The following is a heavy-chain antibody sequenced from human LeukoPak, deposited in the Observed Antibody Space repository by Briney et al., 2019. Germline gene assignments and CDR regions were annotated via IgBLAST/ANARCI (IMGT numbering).Heavy chain of an antibody. V-gene: IGHV7-4-1*02. CDR1: GYSFTNYA. D-gene: IGHD3-16*02. CDR2: IHPSTGNP. Sequence: GASVKVSCTASGYSFTNYAMNWVRQAPGQGLEWMGWIHPSTGNPTYAQGFTGRFVFSLDTSVSTTYLQISSLKAEDTAAYFCARAFQALGGLSLPDYWGQGTLLTVSS. J-gene: IGHJ4*02. CDR3: ARAFQALGGLSLPDY.